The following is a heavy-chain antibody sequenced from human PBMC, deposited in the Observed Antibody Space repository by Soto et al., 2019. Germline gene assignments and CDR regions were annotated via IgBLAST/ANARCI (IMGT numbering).Heavy chain of an antibody. CDR1: GDSITSGGYY. J-gene: IGHJ6*02. V-gene: IGHV4-31*03. D-gene: IGHD3-10*01. CDR2: IYDSGGA. CDR3: ARDYYGAGSQYYYYGMEV. Sequence: SETLSLTCTVSGDSITSGGYYWSWLRQPPGKGREGIGYIYDSGGASYNPSLRGRAVIAIDTSKNQFSLRLNAVTAADTATYYCARDYYGAGSQYYYYGMEVWGQGTTVTVSS.